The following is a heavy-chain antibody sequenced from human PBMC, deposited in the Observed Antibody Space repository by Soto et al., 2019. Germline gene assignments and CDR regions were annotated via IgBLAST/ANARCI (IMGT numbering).Heavy chain of an antibody. CDR1: DGPISTYY. Sequence: PSETLSPPCTLLDGPISTYYWSWIRQLPGKALEWIGYINYSGTTDYNPSLKSRVTISVDTSKNQFSLRLTSVTAADTAVYYCARRGVYFDWAAGLYYYAMDAWGQGTTVT. J-gene: IGHJ6*02. V-gene: IGHV4-59*08. D-gene: IGHD3-9*01. CDR3: ARRGVYFDWAAGLYYYAMDA. CDR2: INYSGTT.